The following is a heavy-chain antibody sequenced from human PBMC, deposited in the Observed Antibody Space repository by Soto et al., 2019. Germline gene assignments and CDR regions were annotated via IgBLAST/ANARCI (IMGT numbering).Heavy chain of an antibody. CDR2: IIPIFGTA. V-gene: IGHV1-69*12. CDR3: ARAGGPMIVVDTGAFDI. D-gene: IGHD3-22*01. CDR1: GGTFSSYA. Sequence: QVQLVQSGAEVKKPGSSVKVSCKASGGTFSSYAISWVRQAPGQGLEWMGGIIPIFGTANYAQKFQGRVTITADESTSTAYMELSRLRSEDTAVYYCARAGGPMIVVDTGAFDIWGQGTMVTASS. J-gene: IGHJ3*02.